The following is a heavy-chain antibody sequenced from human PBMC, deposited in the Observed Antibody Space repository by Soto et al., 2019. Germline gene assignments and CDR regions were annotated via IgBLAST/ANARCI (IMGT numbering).Heavy chain of an antibody. CDR3: VRIDILSVETDYFDY. D-gene: IGHD2-21*02. Sequence: QVQLMQSGAEVKKPGASVKVSCKASGYSFTGYYIHWVRQAPGPGLEWLGWINPDTGDTVYDQKFQGRITLTRDSSINTAFMELRRLRSDDTAVYYCVRIDILSVETDYFDYGGQGTLVTVSS. V-gene: IGHV1-2*02. J-gene: IGHJ4*02. CDR2: INPDTGDT. CDR1: GYSFTGYY.